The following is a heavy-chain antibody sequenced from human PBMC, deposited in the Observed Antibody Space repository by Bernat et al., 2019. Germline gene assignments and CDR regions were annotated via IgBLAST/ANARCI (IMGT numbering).Heavy chain of an antibody. J-gene: IGHJ4*02. V-gene: IGHV1-18*01. D-gene: IGHD2-21*02. Sequence: QVQLVQSGAEVKKPGASVKVSCKASGYTFTSYGISWVRQVPGQGLEWMGWISAYNGNTNYAQKLQGRVTMTTDTSTSTAYMELRSLRSDDTAVYYCARMRQRHQNCGGDCYHDYWGQGTLVTVSS. CDR1: GYTFTSYG. CDR2: ISAYNGNT. CDR3: ARMRQRHQNCGGDCYHDY.